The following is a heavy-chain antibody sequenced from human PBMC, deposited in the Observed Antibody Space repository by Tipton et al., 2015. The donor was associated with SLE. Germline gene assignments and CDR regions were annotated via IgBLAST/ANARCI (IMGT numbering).Heavy chain of an antibody. CDR1: GGSISSTSYY. Sequence: TLSLTCTVSGGSISSTSYYWAWIRQPPGKGLEWIGSIYYSGRTYDNPSLKSQLTISVHTSKNQLSLKLSSVTAADTAVYYCASASGYNYGLPYYYYYMDVWGKGTTVTVSS. CDR2: IYYSGRT. V-gene: IGHV4-39*07. CDR3: ASASGYNYGLPYYYYYMDV. J-gene: IGHJ6*03. D-gene: IGHD5-18*01.